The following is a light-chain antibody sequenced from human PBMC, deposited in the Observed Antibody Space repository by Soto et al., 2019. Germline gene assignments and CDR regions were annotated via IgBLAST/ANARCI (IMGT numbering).Light chain of an antibody. J-gene: IGLJ3*02. CDR2: SND. Sequence: QSVLTQPPSASGTPGQRVTISCSGSSSNIGSNTVNWYQQLPGTAPKVLMYSNDQRPSGVPDRVSGSKSGTSASLAISGRQSGDEADYYCAAWDGSLSAWVFGGGTKLTVL. CDR3: AAWDGSLSAWV. V-gene: IGLV1-44*01. CDR1: SSNIGSNT.